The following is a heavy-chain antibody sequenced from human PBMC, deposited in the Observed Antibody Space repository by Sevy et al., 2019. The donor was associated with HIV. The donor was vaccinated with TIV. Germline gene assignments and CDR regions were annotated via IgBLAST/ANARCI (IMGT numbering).Heavy chain of an antibody. D-gene: IGHD6-19*01. V-gene: IGHV4-39*01. CDR2: IKYSGST. J-gene: IGHJ4*02. CDR3: AGPTLTYSSGSSYYDA. CDR1: GASISSSGYY. Sequence: WETLSLTCTVSGASISSSGYYWGWIRQPPGKGLEWIARIKYSGSTFYNPSLKSRVTISSDTSKNQFSLKLNSVTAAVTAIYYCAGPTLTYSSGSSYYDAWGQGTVVTVSS.